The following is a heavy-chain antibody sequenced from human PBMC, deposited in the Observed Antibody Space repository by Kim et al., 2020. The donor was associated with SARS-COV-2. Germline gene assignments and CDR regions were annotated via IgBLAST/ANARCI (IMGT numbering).Heavy chain of an antibody. J-gene: IGHJ4*02. CDR3: AKSGSWNYFDY. V-gene: IGHV3-23*01. CDR2: ISGSGGGP. CDR1: GLTFSSYA. Sequence: GGSLGLSCADSGLTFSSYAMNWVRQAPGKGLEWVRQAPGKGLEWVSSISGSGGGPQYSDSVKGGFTISRDNSKNTVYLQMNSLSAEDMAVYFCAKSGSWNYFDYWGRGNLVTVSS. D-gene: IGHD5-12*01.